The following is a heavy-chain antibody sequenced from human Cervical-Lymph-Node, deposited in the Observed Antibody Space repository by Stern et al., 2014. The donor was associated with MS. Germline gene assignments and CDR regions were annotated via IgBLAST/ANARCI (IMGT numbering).Heavy chain of an antibody. CDR1: GGSINTSDTY. CDR2: FEYGGVT. J-gene: IGHJ5*02. Sequence: QVQLQESGPGLVKPSESLSLTCTVSGGSINTSDTYWGWFRQSPGKGLEWIGSFEYGGVTYYRPTLRSRATISVDTSKSQFSLTLPSVTAADTAVYYCARHPGGWTLAARPGGMWFDTWGQGSLVTVSS. V-gene: IGHV4-39*01. CDR3: ARHPGGWTLAARPGGMWFDT. D-gene: IGHD6-6*01.